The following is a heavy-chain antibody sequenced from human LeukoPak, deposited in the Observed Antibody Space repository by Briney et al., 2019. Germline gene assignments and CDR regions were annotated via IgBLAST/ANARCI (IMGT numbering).Heavy chain of an antibody. D-gene: IGHD1-14*01. Sequence: ASVKVSCKASGYTFTSYGISWVRQAPGQGLEWMGWISAYNGNTNYAQKFQGRVTMTRDTSISTAYMELSRLRSDDTAVYYCARGEPTKKVDYWGQGTLVTVSS. V-gene: IGHV1-18*01. CDR3: ARGEPTKKVDY. CDR2: ISAYNGNT. J-gene: IGHJ4*02. CDR1: GYTFTSYG.